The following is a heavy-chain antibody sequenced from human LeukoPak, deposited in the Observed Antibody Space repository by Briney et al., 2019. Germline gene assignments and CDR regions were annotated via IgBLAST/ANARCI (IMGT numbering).Heavy chain of an antibody. D-gene: IGHD2-21*01. CDR2: IYYSGST. CDR1: GGSISSYY. CDR3: ARSCGGDCPFDY. V-gene: IGHV4-59*01. Sequence: PSETLSLTCTVSGGSISSYYWSWIRQPPGKALEWIGYIYYSGSTNYNPSLKSRVTISVDTSKNQFSLKLSSVTAADTAVYYCARSCGGDCPFDYWGQGTLVTVSS. J-gene: IGHJ4*02.